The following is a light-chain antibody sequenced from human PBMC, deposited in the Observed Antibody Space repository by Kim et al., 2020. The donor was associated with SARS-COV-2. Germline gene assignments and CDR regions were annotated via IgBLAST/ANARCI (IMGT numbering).Light chain of an antibody. CDR2: YDD. CDR1: SANIEQNA. J-gene: IGLJ2*01. V-gene: IGLV1-36*01. Sequence: QSVLTQPPSVSEAPRQRVTISCSGSSANIEQNAVTWYQQTPGTAPKLLIYYDDLLPSGVSDRFSGSKSGTSASLAISGLQSEDEADYYCATWDNSLNAVVFGGGTQLTVL. CDR3: ATWDNSLNAVV.